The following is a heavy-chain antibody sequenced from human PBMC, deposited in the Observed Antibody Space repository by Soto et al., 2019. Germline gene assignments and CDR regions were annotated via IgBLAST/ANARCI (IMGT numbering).Heavy chain of an antibody. Sequence: EVQLVESGGGLVKPGGSLRLSCAASGFTFSSYSMNWVRQAPGKGLEWVSSISSSSSYIYYADSVKGRFTISRDNAKNSLYLQMTSMRAEDTAVYYCARDPAPYYYHSSGSWRFGSNYYGMDVWGQGTTVTVSS. V-gene: IGHV3-21*01. D-gene: IGHD3-22*01. CDR3: ARDPAPYYYHSSGSWRFGSNYYGMDV. J-gene: IGHJ6*02. CDR1: GFTFSSYS. CDR2: ISSSSSYI.